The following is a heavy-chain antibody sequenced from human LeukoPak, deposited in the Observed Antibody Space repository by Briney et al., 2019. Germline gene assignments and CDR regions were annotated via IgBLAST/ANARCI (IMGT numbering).Heavy chain of an antibody. Sequence: GGSLRLSCAVSGLTFNNYAMSWVRQAPGKGLEWVSAISKSGDHTYYAASAKGRFTIYRDNSKNTQYLQMNSLRAEDTAVYYCATSWGPDTSAFRWGRDGMDVWGQGTTVIVS. D-gene: IGHD3-16*01. V-gene: IGHV3-23*01. CDR2: ISKSGDHT. CDR3: ATSWGPDTSAFRWGRDGMDV. J-gene: IGHJ6*02. CDR1: GLTFNNYA.